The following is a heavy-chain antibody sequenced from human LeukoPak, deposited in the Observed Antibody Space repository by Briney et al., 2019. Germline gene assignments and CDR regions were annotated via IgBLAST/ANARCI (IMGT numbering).Heavy chain of an antibody. V-gene: IGHV3-21*01. CDR3: ARDMDPTMVRGVHYFDY. CDR1: GFTFSSYS. CDR2: ISSSSSYI. J-gene: IGHJ4*02. D-gene: IGHD3-10*01. Sequence: GGSLRLSCAASGFTFSSYSINWVRQAPGKGLEWVSSISSSSSYIYYADSVKGRFTISRDNAKNSLYLQMNSLRAEDTAVYYCARDMDPTMVRGVHYFDYWGQGTLVTVSS.